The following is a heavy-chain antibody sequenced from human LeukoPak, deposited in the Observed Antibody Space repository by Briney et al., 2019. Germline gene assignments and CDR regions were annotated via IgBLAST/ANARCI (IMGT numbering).Heavy chain of an antibody. CDR3: ARVMGNSGLDY. J-gene: IGHJ4*02. Sequence: PSETLSLTCAVYGGSFSGYYWSWIRQPPGKGLEWIGETNHSGSTNYNPSLKSRVTISVDTSKNQFSLKLSSVTAADTAVYYCARVMGNSGLDYWGQGTLVTVSS. CDR1: GGSFSGYY. CDR2: TNHSGST. D-gene: IGHD4-4*01. V-gene: IGHV4-34*01.